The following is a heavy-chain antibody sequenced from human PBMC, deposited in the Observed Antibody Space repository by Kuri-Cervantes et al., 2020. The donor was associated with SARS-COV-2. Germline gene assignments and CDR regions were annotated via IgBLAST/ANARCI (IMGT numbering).Heavy chain of an antibody. CDR3: TTDTSPGGWYAGFAH. CDR1: GMTFSNAW. CDR2: IKSKNDDGTI. Sequence: GESLKISCTASGMTFSNAWMTWVRQSPGRGLQWVGRIKSKNDDGTIDYAAPVKDRFIISRDDSKNTLYLQMNSLKTEDTALYFCTTDTSPGGWYAGFAHWGQGALVTVSS. V-gene: IGHV3-15*01. J-gene: IGHJ4*02. D-gene: IGHD6-19*01.